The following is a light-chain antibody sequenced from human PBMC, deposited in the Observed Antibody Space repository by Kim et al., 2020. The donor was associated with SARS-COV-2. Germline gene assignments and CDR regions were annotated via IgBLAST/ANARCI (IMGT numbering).Light chain of an antibody. Sequence: EIVMTQSPATLSVSPGERATLSCRASQSVRINLAWYQQKPGQAPRLLIYDASTRATGIPARFSGSGSGTEFALTISSLQSEDFAVYYCQQFNNWPPELTFGGGTKVDIK. J-gene: IGKJ4*01. CDR2: DAS. CDR3: QQFNNWPPELT. CDR1: QSVRIN. V-gene: IGKV3-15*01.